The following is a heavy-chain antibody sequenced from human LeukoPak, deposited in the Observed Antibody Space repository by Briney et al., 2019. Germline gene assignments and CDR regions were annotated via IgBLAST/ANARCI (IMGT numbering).Heavy chain of an antibody. J-gene: IGHJ3*02. CDR3: ARHSFGKDAFDI. Sequence: PSETLSLTCTVSGGSISSYYWSWIRQPPGKGLEWIGYIYYSGSTNYNPSLKSRVTISVDTSKNQFSLKLSSVTAADTAVYYCARHSFGKDAFDIWGQGTMVTVSS. V-gene: IGHV4-59*08. CDR1: GGSISSYY. D-gene: IGHD3-10*01. CDR2: IYYSGST.